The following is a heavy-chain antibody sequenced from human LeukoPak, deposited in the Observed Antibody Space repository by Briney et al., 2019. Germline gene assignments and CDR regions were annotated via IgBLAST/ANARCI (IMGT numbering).Heavy chain of an antibody. V-gene: IGHV1-69*13. D-gene: IGHD3-3*01. CDR1: GGTFSSYA. Sequence: SVKVSCKASGGTFSSYAISWVRQAPGQGLEWMGGIIPIFGTANYAQKFQGRVTITADESTSTAYVELSSLRSEDTAVYYCARDTIFGVVIFPQKYGMDVWGQGTTVTVSS. J-gene: IGHJ6*02. CDR3: ARDTIFGVVIFPQKYGMDV. CDR2: IIPIFGTA.